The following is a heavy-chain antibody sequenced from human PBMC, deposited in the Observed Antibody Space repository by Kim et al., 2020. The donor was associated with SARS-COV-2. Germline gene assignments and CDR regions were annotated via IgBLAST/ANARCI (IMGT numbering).Heavy chain of an antibody. CDR3: ARGIPLYYDILTGYQAVGFDP. Sequence: SETLSLTCTVSGGSISSYYWSWIRQPPGKGLEWIGYISYSGSTNYNPSLKSRVTISVDTSKNQFSLKLSSVTAADTAVYYCARGIPLYYDILTGYQAVGFDPWGQGTLVTVSS. D-gene: IGHD3-9*01. J-gene: IGHJ5*01. CDR2: ISYSGST. V-gene: IGHV4-59*01. CDR1: GGSISSYY.